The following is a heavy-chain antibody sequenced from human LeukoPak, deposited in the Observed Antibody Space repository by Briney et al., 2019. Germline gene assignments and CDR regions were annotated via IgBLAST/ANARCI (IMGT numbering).Heavy chain of an antibody. J-gene: IGHJ4*02. V-gene: IGHV3-33*08. CDR1: GFTFSSYG. CDR3: ARDPGPPRLDY. CDR2: IWYDGSNK. Sequence: GRSLRLSCAASGFTFSSYGMHWVRQAPGKGLEWVAVIWYDGSNKYYADSVKGRFTISRDNSKNTLYLQMNSLRAEDTAVYYCARDPGPPRLDYWGQGTLVTVSS.